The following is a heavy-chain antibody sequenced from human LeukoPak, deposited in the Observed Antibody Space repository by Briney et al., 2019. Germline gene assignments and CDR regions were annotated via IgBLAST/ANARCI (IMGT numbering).Heavy chain of an antibody. V-gene: IGHV3-23*01. CDR3: AKDKSDYGELFDY. Sequence: GGSLRLSCAAPGVCFRSYAMNSVREAPGEGVGWVSTISGSGGSTYYADSVKGRFTISRDNSKNTLYLQMNSLRAEDTAVYYCAKDKSDYGELFDYWGQGTLVTVSS. D-gene: IGHD4-17*01. J-gene: IGHJ4*02. CDR2: ISGSGGST. CDR1: GVCFRSYA.